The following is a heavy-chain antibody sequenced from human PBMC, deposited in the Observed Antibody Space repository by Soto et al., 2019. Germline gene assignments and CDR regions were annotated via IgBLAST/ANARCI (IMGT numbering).Heavy chain of an antibody. CDR3: AKARNPVTTYFDL. J-gene: IGHJ2*01. D-gene: IGHD4-17*01. Sequence: PGGSLRLSCAASGFTFNSYWMHWVRQVPGKGLVWVARTNSDESSIAYADSVKGRFTISRDNAKNMVYLELNSLRAEDTATYYCAKARNPVTTYFDLWGRGTLVTVSS. CDR2: TNSDESSI. CDR1: GFTFNSYW. V-gene: IGHV3-74*01.